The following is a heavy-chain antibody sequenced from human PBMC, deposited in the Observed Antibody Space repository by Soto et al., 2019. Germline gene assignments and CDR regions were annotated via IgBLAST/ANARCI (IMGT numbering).Heavy chain of an antibody. CDR1: GGTFSSYA. J-gene: IGHJ5*02. V-gene: IGHV1-69*13. CDR3: AALRWLGQYGSGSYHVWFDP. CDR2: IIPIFGTA. Sequence: SVKVSCKASGGTFSSYAISWVRQAPGQGLEWMGGIIPIFGTANYAQKFQGRVTITADESTSTAYMELSSLRSEDTAVYYCAALRWLGQYGSGSYHVWFDPWGQGTLVTVSS. D-gene: IGHD3-10*01.